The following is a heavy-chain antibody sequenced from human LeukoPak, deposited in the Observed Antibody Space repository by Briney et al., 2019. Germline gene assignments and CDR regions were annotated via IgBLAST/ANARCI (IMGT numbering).Heavy chain of an antibody. CDR1: GGSISSGSYY. V-gene: IGHV4-61*02. D-gene: IGHD3-22*01. CDR2: IYTSGST. J-gene: IGHJ3*01. Sequence: SSQTLSLTCTVSGGSISSGSYYWSWIRQPAGKGLEWIGRIYTSGSTNYNPSLKSRVTISVDTSKNQFSLKLSSVTAADTAVYYCARELRYDNSDSGAFWGQGTVVTVSS. CDR3: ARELRYDNSDSGAF.